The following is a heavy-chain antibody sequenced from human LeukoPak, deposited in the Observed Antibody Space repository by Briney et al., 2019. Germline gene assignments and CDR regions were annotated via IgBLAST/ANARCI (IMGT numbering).Heavy chain of an antibody. Sequence: SVKASCKASGYTFTSYGISWVRQAPGQALEWMGWITPFNGSTNYAQKFQDRVTITRDRSMSTAYMELSSLRSEDTAMYYCASSLYYDYVWGTQGDDAFDIWGQGTMVTVSS. CDR1: GYTFTSYG. V-gene: IGHV1-45*02. CDR3: ASSLYYDYVWGTQGDDAFDI. D-gene: IGHD3-16*01. CDR2: ITPFNGST. J-gene: IGHJ3*02.